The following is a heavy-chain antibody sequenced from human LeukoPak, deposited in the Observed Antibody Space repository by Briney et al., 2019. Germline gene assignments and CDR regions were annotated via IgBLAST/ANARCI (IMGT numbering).Heavy chain of an antibody. CDR3: VKDIGSGSYLCGGYFDY. V-gene: IGHV3-9*03. Sequence: SLKISCAASGFPFDDKAMHWVRQAPGKGLEWVAGISRNSDSTGYADSVKGRFTISRDNAKNSLYLQMNSLRAEDMALYYCVKDIGSGSYLCGGYFDYWGQGTLVTVSS. CDR1: GFPFDDKA. CDR2: ISRNSDST. D-gene: IGHD1-26*01. J-gene: IGHJ4*02.